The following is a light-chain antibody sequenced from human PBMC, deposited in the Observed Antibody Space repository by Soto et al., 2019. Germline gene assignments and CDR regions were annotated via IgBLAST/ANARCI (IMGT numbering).Light chain of an antibody. CDR2: EVS. Sequence: QSALTQPASVSGSPGQAITISCTGTSSDVGGYNYVSWYQQHPGKAPKLMIYEVSNRPSGVSDRFSGSKSGNTASLTITGLQPEDEADYYCQSYESSVSGWIFGGGTKVTVL. CDR3: QSYESSVSGWI. V-gene: IGLV2-14*01. CDR1: SSDVGGYNY. J-gene: IGLJ3*02.